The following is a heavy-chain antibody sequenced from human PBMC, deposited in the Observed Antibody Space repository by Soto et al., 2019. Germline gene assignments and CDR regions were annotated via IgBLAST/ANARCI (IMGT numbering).Heavy chain of an antibody. D-gene: IGHD3-10*01. J-gene: IGHJ6*02. CDR3: ARVSRSHYYGSGSYYGYYYYGMDV. V-gene: IGHV4-34*01. CDR2: INHSGST. Sequence: SETLSLTCAVYGGSFSGYYWSWIRQPPGKGLEWIGEINHSGSTNYNPSLKSRVTISVDTSKNQFSLKLSSVTAADTAVYYCARVSRSHYYGSGSYYGYYYYGMDVWGQGTTVTVSS. CDR1: GGSFSGYY.